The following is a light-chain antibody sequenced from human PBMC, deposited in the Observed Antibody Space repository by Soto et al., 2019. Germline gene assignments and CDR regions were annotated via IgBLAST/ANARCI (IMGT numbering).Light chain of an antibody. V-gene: IGKV1-39*01. CDR3: HQSHGIPYT. Sequence: DIQMTQSPSSLSASVGDRVTITCRASQTISSYLNWYQQKPGKAPKLLIYAASRLQSGVPSRFSGRGSGTDFTLTISSLQPEDFATYYCHQSHGIPYTFGQGTKLEIK. CDR2: AAS. J-gene: IGKJ2*01. CDR1: QTISSY.